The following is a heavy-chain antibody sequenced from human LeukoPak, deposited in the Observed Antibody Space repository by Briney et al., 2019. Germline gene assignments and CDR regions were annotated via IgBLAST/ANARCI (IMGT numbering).Heavy chain of an antibody. D-gene: IGHD1-26*01. CDR3: ARAVRYSGSYFSYAFDI. V-gene: IGHV1-18*01. Sequence: ASVKVSCKASGYPFTSYGIGWVRQAPGQGLEWWGGISAYNGNTNYAQKLQGRVTITRNTSISTAYMELSSLRSEDTAVYYCARAVRYSGSYFSYAFDIWGQGTMVTVSS. CDR2: ISAYNGNT. J-gene: IGHJ3*02. CDR1: GYPFTSYG.